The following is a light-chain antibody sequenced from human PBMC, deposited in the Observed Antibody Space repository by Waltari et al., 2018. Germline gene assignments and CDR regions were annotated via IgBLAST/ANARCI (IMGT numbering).Light chain of an antibody. J-gene: IGLJ2*01. Sequence: QSELTQPPSASGTPGQKAPIPCPGRYPNVGNNVLNWYQQFPGPAPKRLIYRNDQRPSGVPDRFSGSKSGTSASLAIIGLRSEDEADYYCASWDDSLNGRWVFGGGTKLTVL. CDR3: ASWDDSLNGRWV. V-gene: IGLV1-44*01. CDR2: RND. CDR1: YPNVGNNV.